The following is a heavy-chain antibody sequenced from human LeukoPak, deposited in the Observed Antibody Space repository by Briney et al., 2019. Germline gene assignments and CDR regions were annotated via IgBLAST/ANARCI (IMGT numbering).Heavy chain of an antibody. CDR2: ISGSSSTV. CDR3: ARIDSRGDLSFDF. J-gene: IGHJ4*02. CDR1: GFTFNFYN. Sequence: GGSLRLSCAASGFTFNFYNMNWVRQAPGKGLEWLSYISGSSSTVHYADSVKGRFTVSRDNAKNSLYLQMDSLRTEDTAVYYCARIDSRGDLSFDFWGQGTLVTVAS. D-gene: IGHD3-22*01. V-gene: IGHV3-48*01.